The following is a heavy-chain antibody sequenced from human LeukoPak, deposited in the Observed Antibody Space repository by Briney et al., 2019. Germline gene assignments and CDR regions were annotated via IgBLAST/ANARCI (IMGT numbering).Heavy chain of an antibody. V-gene: IGHV3-74*01. CDR3: ARGGYGHNMDV. D-gene: IGHD3-10*01. CDR2: IKNAGDDP. J-gene: IGHJ6*03. Sequence: PGGSLRLSCAASGFTFDNYRMSWVRQAPGKGPVWVSRIKNAGDDPIYADSVKGRFTISRDNAKNTVYLQMNSLRAEDTAVYYCARGGYGHNMDVWGEGTTVTVSS. CDR1: GFTFDNYR.